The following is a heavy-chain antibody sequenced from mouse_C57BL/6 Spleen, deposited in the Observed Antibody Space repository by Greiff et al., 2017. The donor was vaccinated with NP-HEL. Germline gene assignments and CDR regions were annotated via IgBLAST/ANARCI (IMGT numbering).Heavy chain of an antibody. J-gene: IGHJ4*01. CDR2: IYPRSGNT. CDR1: GYTFTSYG. Sequence: QVQLQQSGAELARPGASVKLSCKASGYTFTSYGISWVKQRTGQGLEWVGEIYPRSGNTYYNEKFKGKATLTADKSSSTAYMELRSLTSEDSAVYFCARDGSSLYYAMDYWGQGTSVTVSS. CDR3: ARDGSSLYYAMDY. D-gene: IGHD1-1*01. V-gene: IGHV1-81*01.